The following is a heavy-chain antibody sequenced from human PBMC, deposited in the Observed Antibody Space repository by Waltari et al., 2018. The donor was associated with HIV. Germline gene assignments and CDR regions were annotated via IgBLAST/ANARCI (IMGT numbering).Heavy chain of an antibody. D-gene: IGHD3-10*01. V-gene: IGHV2-26*01. J-gene: IGHJ4*02. CDR3: ARIRDGIRVYGSGYYFDY. CDR2: IFSNDEK. CDR1: GLSLRNDRMG. Sequence: QVTLKESGPVLVKPTETLTLTCTVSGLSLRNDRMGVSWIRQPPGKALEWLAHIFSNDEKSYSTSLKSRLTISKDTSRSQVVLTMTNMDRVDTATYYCARIRDGIRVYGSGYYFDYWGQGTLVTVSS.